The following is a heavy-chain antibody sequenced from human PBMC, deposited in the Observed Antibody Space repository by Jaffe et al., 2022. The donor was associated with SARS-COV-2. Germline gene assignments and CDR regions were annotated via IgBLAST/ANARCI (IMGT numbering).Heavy chain of an antibody. D-gene: IGHD2-8*02. CDR1: GGSIRSYY. V-gene: IGHV4-59*08. CDR2: IHYSGTT. J-gene: IGHJ5*02. CDR3: ARHGQYCTGSSCWGIDP. Sequence: QVHLQESGPGLVKPSETLSLTCTVSGGSIRSYYWSWIRQPPGKGLEWIGFIHYSGTTDYNPSLKSRVTISLDTSKMQFSLKMSSVTAADTAVYFCARHGQYCTGSSCWGIDPWGQGTLVTVSS.